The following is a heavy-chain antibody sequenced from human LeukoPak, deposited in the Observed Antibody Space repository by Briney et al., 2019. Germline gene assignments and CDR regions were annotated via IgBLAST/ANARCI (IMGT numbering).Heavy chain of an antibody. Sequence: GGSLRLPCAASGSTFSSYAMMWVRQSPEKGLEWVSSITGSGDGTYYADSVRGRFTISRDNSKNTLYLQMNSLRAEDTAVYFCVKGFVHPTYYFEYWGQGTLVTVSS. CDR1: GSTFSSYA. J-gene: IGHJ4*02. D-gene: IGHD3-10*01. CDR2: ITGSGDGT. CDR3: VKGFVHPTYYFEY. V-gene: IGHV3-23*01.